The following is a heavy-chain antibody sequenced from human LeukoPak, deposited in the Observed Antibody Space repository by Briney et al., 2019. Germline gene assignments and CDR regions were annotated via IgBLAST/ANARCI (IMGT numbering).Heavy chain of an antibody. Sequence: ASVKVSCKASGYTFTGYYMHWVRQAPGQGLEWMGRINPNSGGTNYAQKFQGRVTMTRDASISTAYMELSSLRSEDTAVYYGARSILVVPVASHLNYGVDVWGQGTTVTVSS. CDR3: ARSILVVPVASHLNYGVDV. V-gene: IGHV1-2*06. J-gene: IGHJ6*02. CDR2: INPNSGGT. D-gene: IGHD2-2*01. CDR1: GYTFTGYY.